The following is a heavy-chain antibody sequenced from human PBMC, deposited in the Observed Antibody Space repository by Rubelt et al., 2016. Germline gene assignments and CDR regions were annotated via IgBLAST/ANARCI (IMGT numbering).Heavy chain of an antibody. CDR2: IYPGDSDT. Sequence: GIIYPGDSDTRYSPSFQGQVTISVDKSISTAYLQWSSLKASDTAMYYCARHRDCSSTSCYGAPVYGMDVWGQGTTVTVSS. J-gene: IGHJ6*02. CDR3: ARHRDCSSTSCYGAPVYGMDV. D-gene: IGHD2-2*01. V-gene: IGHV5-51*01.